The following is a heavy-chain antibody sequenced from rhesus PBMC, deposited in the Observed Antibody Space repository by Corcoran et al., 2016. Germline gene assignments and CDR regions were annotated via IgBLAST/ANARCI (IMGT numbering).Heavy chain of an antibody. V-gene: IGHV3-136*01. Sequence: EVQLVESGGGLVQPGGSLRLSCAASGFNFSSYDMSWFRQAPGKGLEGVSNNRFTGKTRYYADSVKGRFTISRDNARNALSLQLNSLRAEDTAVYYCTRGGWYFDLWGPGTPITISS. J-gene: IGHJ2*01. CDR2: NRFTGKTR. CDR1: GFNFSSYD. CDR3: TRGGWYFDL.